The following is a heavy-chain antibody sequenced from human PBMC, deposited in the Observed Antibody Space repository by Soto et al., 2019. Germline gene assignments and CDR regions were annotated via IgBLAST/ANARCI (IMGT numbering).Heavy chain of an antibody. CDR2: ISAYNGNT. D-gene: IGHD3-22*01. CDR3: ARDVHLPIYYDSSGYYFVDY. J-gene: IGHJ4*02. Sequence: AASVKVSCKASGYTFTSYGISWVRQAPGQGLEWMGWISAYNGNTNYAQKLQGRVTMTTDTSTSTAYMELRSLRSDDTAVYYCARDVHLPIYYDSSGYYFVDYWGQGTLVTVSS. V-gene: IGHV1-18*01. CDR1: GYTFTSYG.